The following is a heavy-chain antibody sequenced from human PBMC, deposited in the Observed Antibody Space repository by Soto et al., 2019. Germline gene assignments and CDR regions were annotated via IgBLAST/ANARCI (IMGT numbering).Heavy chain of an antibody. J-gene: IGHJ6*02. D-gene: IGHD2-2*01. V-gene: IGHV5-10-1*01. CDR1: GYSFTSYW. Sequence: GEALKISWKGSGYSFTSYWISWVRQMPGKGLELMGRIDPSDSYTNYSPSFQGHVTISADKSIRTAYLQWSSLKASDTAMYYCARRPSSTIWDGMDXWGQGTTVTVS. CDR2: IDPSDSYT. CDR3: ARRPSSTIWDGMDX.